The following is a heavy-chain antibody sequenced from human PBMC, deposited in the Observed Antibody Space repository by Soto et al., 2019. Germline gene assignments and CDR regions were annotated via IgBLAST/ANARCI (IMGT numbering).Heavy chain of an antibody. Sequence: QGQLVQSGPEVKKPGASVKVSCKTSGYTFSRYGISWVRQAPGQGLEWMGWISGYNGDTNYAQKVQGRVTITIDTTTYTGYKEVREPASYDTAKYYWGEKGQPPYDLYGMGRWGQGTTVTVSS. CDR3: GEKGQPPYDLYGMGR. CDR1: GYTFSRYG. CDR2: ISGYNGDT. J-gene: IGHJ6*02. D-gene: IGHD3-16*01. V-gene: IGHV1-18*01.